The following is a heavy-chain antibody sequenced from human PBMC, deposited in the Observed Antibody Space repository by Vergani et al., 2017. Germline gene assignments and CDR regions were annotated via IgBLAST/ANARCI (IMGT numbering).Heavy chain of an antibody. CDR2: IYYSGST. Sequence: QVQLQESGPGLVKPSETLSLTCTVSGGSISSYYWSWIRQPPGQGLEWIGYIYYSGSTNYNPSLKSRVTISVDTSKNQFSLKLSSVTAADTAVYYCARGLPYYDFWSGYYLNWFDPWGQGTLVTVSS. V-gene: IGHV4-59*01. CDR1: GGSISSYY. CDR3: ARGLPYYDFWSGYYLNWFDP. J-gene: IGHJ5*02. D-gene: IGHD3-3*01.